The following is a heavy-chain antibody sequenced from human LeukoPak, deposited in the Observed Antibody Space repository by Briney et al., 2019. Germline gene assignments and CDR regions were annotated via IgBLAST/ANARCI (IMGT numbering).Heavy chain of an antibody. J-gene: IGHJ6*04. CDR1: GFTFSSYG. CDR2: ISYDGSNK. V-gene: IGHV3-30*18. CDR3: AKEPTSYYYYGMHV. Sequence: PGRSLRLSCAASGFTFSSYGMHWVRQAPGKGLEWVAVISYDGSNKYYADSVKGRFTISRDNSKNTLYLQMNSLRAEDTAVYYCAKEPTSYYYYGMHVWGKGTTVTVSS.